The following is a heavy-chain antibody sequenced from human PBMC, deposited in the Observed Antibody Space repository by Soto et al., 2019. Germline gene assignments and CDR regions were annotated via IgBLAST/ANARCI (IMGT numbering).Heavy chain of an antibody. J-gene: IGHJ6*03. CDR1: GFTVSSNY. CDR3: ARDCSWATIMNYYYYMDV. CDR2: IYSGGST. D-gene: IGHD5-12*01. Sequence: EVQLVESGGGLVQPGGSLRLSCAASGFTVSSNYMSWVRQAPGKGLEWVSVIYSGGSTYYADSVKGRFTISRDNSKNTLYLQMNSLRAEDTAVYYCARDCSWATIMNYYYYMDVWGKGTTVTVSS. V-gene: IGHV3-66*01.